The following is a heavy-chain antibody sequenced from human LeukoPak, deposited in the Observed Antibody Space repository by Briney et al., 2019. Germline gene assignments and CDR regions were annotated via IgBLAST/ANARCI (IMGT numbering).Heavy chain of an antibody. Sequence: SETLSLTCTVSGGPISSGSYHWTWIRQPAGKGLEWIGRIYTSGITNYNPSLKRRVTISVDTSKNQFSLKLSSVTAADTAVYYCAREAAREGGFYYYYYMDVWGKGTTVTVSS. V-gene: IGHV4-61*02. CDR1: GGPISSGSYH. D-gene: IGHD6-6*01. J-gene: IGHJ6*03. CDR2: IYTSGIT. CDR3: AREAAREGGFYYYYYMDV.